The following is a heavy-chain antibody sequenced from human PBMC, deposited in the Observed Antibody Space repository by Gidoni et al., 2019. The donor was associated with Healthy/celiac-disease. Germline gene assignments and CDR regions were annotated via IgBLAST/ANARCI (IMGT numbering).Heavy chain of an antibody. J-gene: IGHJ4*02. CDR3: ARQYAVAGYPLTYYFDY. D-gene: IGHD6-19*01. CDR2: ISGSGGST. Sequence: EVQLLESGGGLVQPGGSLRLSCAASGFTFSSYAMSWVRQAPGKGLEWVSAISGSGGSTYYADSVKGRFTISRDNSKNTLYLQMNSLRAEDTAVYYCARQYAVAGYPLTYYFDYWGQGTLVTVSS. CDR1: GFTFSSYA. V-gene: IGHV3-23*01.